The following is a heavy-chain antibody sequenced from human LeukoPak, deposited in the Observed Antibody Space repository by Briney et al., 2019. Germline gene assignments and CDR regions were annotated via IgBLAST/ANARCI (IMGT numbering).Heavy chain of an antibody. CDR3: AKDGSRWLQPTYNDY. V-gene: IGHV3-23*01. CDR1: GFTFSSYA. CDR2: ISGSGGST. D-gene: IGHD5-24*01. J-gene: IGHJ4*02. Sequence: GGSLRLSCAASGFTFSSYAMSWVRQAPGKGLEWVSAISGSGGSTYYADSVKGRFTISRDNSKNTLYLQMNSLRAEDTAVYYCAKDGSRWLQPTYNDYWGQGTLVTVSS.